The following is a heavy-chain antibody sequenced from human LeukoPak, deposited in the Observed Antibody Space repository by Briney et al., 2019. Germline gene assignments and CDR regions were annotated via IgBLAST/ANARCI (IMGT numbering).Heavy chain of an antibody. Sequence: SETLSLTCAVYGGSLSGYYWSWIRQPPGKGLEWIGEINHSGSTNYNPSLKSRVTISVDTSKNQFSLKLSSVTAADTAVYYCAARHLAYYYGSGSYYWGQGTLVTVSS. D-gene: IGHD3-10*01. J-gene: IGHJ4*02. V-gene: IGHV4-34*01. CDR3: AARHLAYYYGSGSYY. CDR2: INHSGST. CDR1: GGSLSGYY.